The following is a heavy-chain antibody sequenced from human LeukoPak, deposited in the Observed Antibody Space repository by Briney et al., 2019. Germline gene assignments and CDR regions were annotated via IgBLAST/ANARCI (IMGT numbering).Heavy chain of an antibody. CDR1: GFTFSSYA. Sequence: PGGSLRLSCAAAGFTFSSYAMSWVRQAPGKGLEWVSAISGSGGSTYYADSVKGRFTISRDNSKNTLYLQMNSLRAEDTAVYYCANRGYSYGPFDYWGQGTLVTVSS. CDR3: ANRGYSYGPFDY. D-gene: IGHD5-18*01. V-gene: IGHV3-23*01. J-gene: IGHJ4*02. CDR2: ISGSGGST.